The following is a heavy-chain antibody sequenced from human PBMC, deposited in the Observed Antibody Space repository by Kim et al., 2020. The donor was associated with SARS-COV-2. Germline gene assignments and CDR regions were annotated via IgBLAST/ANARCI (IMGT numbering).Heavy chain of an antibody. CDR3: ARSAKLNYYGSGSYGNWFDP. V-gene: IGHV4-34*01. CDR2: INHSGST. D-gene: IGHD3-10*01. CDR1: GGSFSGYY. J-gene: IGHJ5*02. Sequence: SETLSLTCAVYGGSFSGYYWSWIRQPPGKGLEWIGEINHSGSTNYNPSLKSRVTISVDTSKNQFSLKLSSVTAADTAVYYCARSAKLNYYGSGSYGNWFDPWGQGTLVTVSS.